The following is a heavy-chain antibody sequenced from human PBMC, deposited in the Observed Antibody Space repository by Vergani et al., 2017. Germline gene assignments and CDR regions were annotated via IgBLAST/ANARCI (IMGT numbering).Heavy chain of an antibody. CDR3: TRTVAAAGTFYCYYYGRDV. D-gene: IGHD6-13*01. CDR2: IRSKAYGGTT. Sequence: EVQLVESGGGLVQPGGSLRLSCAASGFTFSSYWMSWFRQAPGKGLEWVGFIRSKAYGGTTEYAASVKGRFTISRDDSKSIAYLQMNSLKTEDTAVYYCTRTVAAAGTFYCYYYGRDVWGQGP. CDR1: GFTFSSYW. J-gene: IGHJ6*02. V-gene: IGHV3-49*03.